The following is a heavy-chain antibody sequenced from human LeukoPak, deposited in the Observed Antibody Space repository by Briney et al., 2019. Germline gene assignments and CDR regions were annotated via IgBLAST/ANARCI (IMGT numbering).Heavy chain of an antibody. CDR3: ARESRLGSTVVTHYFDY. Sequence: SSETLSLTCTVSGGSISNYYWSWIRQPPGKGLEWIGYVYYSGSTNYNPSLKSRVTISVDTSKNQFSLKLSSVTAADTAVYYCARESRLGSTVVTHYFDYWGQGTLVTVSS. D-gene: IGHD4-23*01. J-gene: IGHJ4*02. CDR1: GGSISNYY. V-gene: IGHV4-59*01. CDR2: VYYSGST.